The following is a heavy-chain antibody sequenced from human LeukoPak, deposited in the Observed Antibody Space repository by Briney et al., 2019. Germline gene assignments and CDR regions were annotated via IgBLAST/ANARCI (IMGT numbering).Heavy chain of an antibody. Sequence: PGGSLRLSCAASGFTFSSYWMSWVRQAPGKGLEWVANIKQDGSEKYYVDSVKGRFTISRDNAKNSLYLQMNSLRAEDTAVYYCARRRYYYGSGRAYGMDVWGQGTLVTVSS. CDR2: IKQDGSEK. CDR3: ARRRYYYGSGRAYGMDV. J-gene: IGHJ6*02. V-gene: IGHV3-7*01. D-gene: IGHD3-10*01. CDR1: GFTFSSYW.